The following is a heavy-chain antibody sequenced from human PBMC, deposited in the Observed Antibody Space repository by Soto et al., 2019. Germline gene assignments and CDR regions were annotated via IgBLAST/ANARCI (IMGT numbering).Heavy chain of an antibody. CDR1: GGSFSGYY. J-gene: IGHJ6*02. D-gene: IGHD6-6*01. V-gene: IGHV4-34*01. Sequence: SETLSLTCAVYGGSFSGYYWSWIRQPPGKGLEWIGEINHSGSTNYNTSLKSRVTISVDTSKNQFSLKLSSVTAADTAVYYCARGGSSATWGRYCYLGMEVWGQGTTVT. CDR2: INHSGST. CDR3: ARGGSSATWGRYCYLGMEV.